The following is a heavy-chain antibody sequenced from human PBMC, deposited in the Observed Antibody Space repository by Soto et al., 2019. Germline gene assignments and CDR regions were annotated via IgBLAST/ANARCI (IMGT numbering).Heavy chain of an antibody. J-gene: IGHJ3*02. CDR3: ARSFFSIRYNWNGGAFDI. V-gene: IGHV3-30-3*01. D-gene: IGHD1-20*01. Sequence: PGGSLRLSCAASGFTFSSYAMHWVRQAPGKGLEWVAVISYDGSNKYYADSVKGRFTISRDNSKNTLYLQMNSLRAEDTAVYYCARSFFSIRYNWNGGAFDIWGQGTMVTVSS. CDR1: GFTFSSYA. CDR2: ISYDGSNK.